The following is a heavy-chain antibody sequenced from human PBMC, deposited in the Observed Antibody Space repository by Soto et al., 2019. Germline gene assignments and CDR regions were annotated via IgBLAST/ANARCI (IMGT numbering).Heavy chain of an antibody. CDR1: GFPLIIYS. Sequence: WWSLRLSCAVCGFPLIIYSMSGVLQAPGKGLEWVSAISGSGGSTYYADSVKGRFTISRDNSKNTLYLQMNSLRAEDTAVYYFAFMIQLGIAMPGTTGGFDSLGKGSLVIV. D-gene: IGHD6-19*01. CDR2: ISGSGGST. J-gene: IGHJ5*01. CDR3: AFMIQLGIAMPGTTGGFDS. V-gene: IGHV3-23*01.